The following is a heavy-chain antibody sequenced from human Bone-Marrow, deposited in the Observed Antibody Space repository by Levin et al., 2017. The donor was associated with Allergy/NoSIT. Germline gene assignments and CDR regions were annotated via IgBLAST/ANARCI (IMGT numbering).Heavy chain of an antibody. V-gene: IGHV3-7*04. D-gene: IGHD6-13*01. Sequence: QPGGSLRLSCAASGFTFSYNWMSWVRQAPGKGLEWVANINEDGSRKYYVDSVKGRFTISRDNAKNSLYLQMNSLRAEDSAVYYCSRDDVAADGSYGMDVWGQGTTVTVSS. CDR1: GFTFSYNW. J-gene: IGHJ6*02. CDR3: SRDDVAADGSYGMDV. CDR2: INEDGSRK.